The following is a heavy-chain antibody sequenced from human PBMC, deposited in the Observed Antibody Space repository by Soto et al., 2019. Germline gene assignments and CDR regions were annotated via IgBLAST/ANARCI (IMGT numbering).Heavy chain of an antibody. CDR2: IIPIFGTA. Sequence: QVQLVQSGAEVKKPGSSVKVSCKASGGTFSSYAISWVRQAPGQGLEWMGGIIPIFGTANYAQKFQGRVTITADESTSTAYMELSSLRSEDTAVYYCARDQGRPRSYYYSGMDVWGQGTTVTVSS. V-gene: IGHV1-69*01. CDR1: GGTFSSYA. J-gene: IGHJ6*02. CDR3: ARDQGRPRSYYYSGMDV. D-gene: IGHD1-1*01.